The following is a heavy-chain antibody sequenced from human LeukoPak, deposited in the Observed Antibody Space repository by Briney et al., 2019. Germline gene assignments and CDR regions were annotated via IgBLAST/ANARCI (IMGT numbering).Heavy chain of an antibody. CDR2: IYYSGST. CDR1: GGSTSSGGYS. D-gene: IGHD3-22*01. CDR3: ARASYYYDSSGYFYDAFDI. V-gene: IGHV4-30-4*07. J-gene: IGHJ3*02. Sequence: SQTLSLTCAVSGGSTSSGGYSWSWIRQPPGKGLEWIGYIYYSGSTYYNPSLKSRVIISVDTSKNQFSLKLSSVTAADTAVYYCARASYYYDSSGYFYDAFDIWGQGTMVTVSS.